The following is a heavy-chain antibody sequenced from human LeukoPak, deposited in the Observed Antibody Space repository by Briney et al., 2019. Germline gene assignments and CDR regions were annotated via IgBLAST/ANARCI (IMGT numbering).Heavy chain of an antibody. Sequence: GASVKVSCKASGYTFTGYYMHWVRQAPGQGLEWMGWINPNSGGTNYAQKLQGRVTMTTDTSTSTAYMELRSLRSDDTAVYYCAREVVVPAATSLYYYYYMDVWGKGTTVTVSS. CDR3: AREVVVPAATSLYYYYYMDV. V-gene: IGHV1-2*02. CDR1: GYTFTGYY. CDR2: INPNSGGT. J-gene: IGHJ6*03. D-gene: IGHD2-2*01.